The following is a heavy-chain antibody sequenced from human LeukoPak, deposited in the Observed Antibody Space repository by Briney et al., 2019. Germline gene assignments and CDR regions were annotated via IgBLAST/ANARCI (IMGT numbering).Heavy chain of an antibody. CDR2: IYYSGST. Sequence: SETLSLTCTVSGGSISSYYWSWIRQPPGKGLEWIGYIYYSGSTNYNPSRKSRVTISVDTSKNQFSLKLSSVTAADTAVYYCARVCSKKLGSSAYYYYYYMDVWGKGTTVTISS. CDR3: ARVCSKKLGSSAYYYYYYMDV. CDR1: GGSISSYY. J-gene: IGHJ6*03. V-gene: IGHV4-59*01. D-gene: IGHD6-19*01.